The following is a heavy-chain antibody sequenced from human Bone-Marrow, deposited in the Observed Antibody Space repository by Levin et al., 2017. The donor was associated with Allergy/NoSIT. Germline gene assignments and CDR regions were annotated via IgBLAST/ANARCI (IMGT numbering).Heavy chain of an antibody. CDR3: AGTGF. Sequence: GESLKISCVVSGFTFSKYWMSWVRQTPERRLEWVGNINPDGSETHYADSLGGRFTISRDNARNSVYLQMNSLRADDTAVYFCAGTGFWGQGTLVTVSS. CDR2: INPDGSET. CDR1: GFTFSKYW. V-gene: IGHV3-7*03. J-gene: IGHJ4*02.